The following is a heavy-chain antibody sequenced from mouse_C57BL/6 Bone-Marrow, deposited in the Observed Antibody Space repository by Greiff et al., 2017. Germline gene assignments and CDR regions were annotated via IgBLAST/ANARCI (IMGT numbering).Heavy chain of an antibody. CDR3: ARRSCYCNYDWYFDV. CDR1: GFSLSTSGMG. Sequence: QVQLKESVPGILQSSQTLSLTCSFSGFSLSTSGMGVSWIRQPSGKGLEWLAHIYWDDDKRYNPSLKSRLTITKDTSRSQVFLKITSVDTADTATYYCARRSCYCNYDWYFDVWVTGTSVTVSS. D-gene: IGHD2-10*01. J-gene: IGHJ1*03. V-gene: IGHV8-12*01. CDR2: IYWDDDK.